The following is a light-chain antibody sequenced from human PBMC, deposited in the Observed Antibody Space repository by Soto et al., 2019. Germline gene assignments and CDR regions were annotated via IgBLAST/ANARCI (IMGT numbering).Light chain of an antibody. J-gene: IGKJ5*01. CDR3: KHRNSYAPIT. CDR2: AVA. CDR1: QGISTN. Sequence: DIQLTQSPSFMSASAGDRDTITCRVSQGISTNSAWYQQKRGKAPTFLIVAVATLQSGVASRCSGSGSGTRCTLTMGRLLRDYFATYYCKHRNSYAPITCGRATRL. V-gene: IGKV1-9*01.